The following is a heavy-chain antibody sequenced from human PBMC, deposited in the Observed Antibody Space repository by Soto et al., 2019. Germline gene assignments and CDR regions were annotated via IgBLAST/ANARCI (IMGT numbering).Heavy chain of an antibody. D-gene: IGHD5-18*01. Sequence: GGSLRLSCSASGFTVDDYAMHGVRQAPGQGLEWVSGISWNSGSKGYADAVKGLFTISRDNAKNSLYLQMNSLRVADTALYSCAKAVVDTAMASAFDIWGQGSMVTVS. J-gene: IGHJ3*02. V-gene: IGHV3-9*01. CDR3: AKAVVDTAMASAFDI. CDR2: ISWNSGSK. CDR1: GFTVDDYA.